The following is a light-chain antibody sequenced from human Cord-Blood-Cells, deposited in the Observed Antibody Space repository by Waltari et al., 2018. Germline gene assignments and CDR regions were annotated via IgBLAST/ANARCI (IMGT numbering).Light chain of an antibody. J-gene: IGKJ2*01. CDR3: QQYNNWPPYT. Sequence: EIVMKQSPATLSVSPGERATLSCRASQSVSSNLAWYQQKPGQAPRLLIYGASIRATDIPARFSGSGSGTEFTLTISSLQSEDFAFYYCQQYNNWPPYTFGQGTKLEI. V-gene: IGKV3D-15*01. CDR1: QSVSSN. CDR2: GAS.